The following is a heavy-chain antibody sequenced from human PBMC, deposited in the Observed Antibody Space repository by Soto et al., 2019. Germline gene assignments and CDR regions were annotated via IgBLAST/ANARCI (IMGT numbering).Heavy chain of an antibody. V-gene: IGHV4-59*11. CDR1: GGSINNHY. Sequence: SETLSLTCTVSGGSINNHYWSWIRQPPGKGLEWLGYVYHNGSTNYNPSLKSRVTISVDRSKNQFSLKLSSVTAADTAVYYCASRAAYDYVWGSYREFDYWGQGTLVTVSS. J-gene: IGHJ4*02. CDR2: VYHNGST. D-gene: IGHD3-16*02. CDR3: ASRAAYDYVWGSYREFDY.